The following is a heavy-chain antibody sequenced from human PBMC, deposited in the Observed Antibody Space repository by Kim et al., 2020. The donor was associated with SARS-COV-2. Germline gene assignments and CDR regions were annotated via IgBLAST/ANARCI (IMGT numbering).Heavy chain of an antibody. D-gene: IGHD6-13*01. J-gene: IGHJ4*02. CDR1: GFTFGDYA. Sequence: GGSLRLSCTASGFTFGDYAMTWVRQAPGKGLEWVGFIRGKAYGGTTEYAASVKGRFTISRDDSKSIAYLEMNSLKTEDTAVYYCTRTEALAAAGTSGYWGQGTLVTVSS. CDR2: IRGKAYGGTT. CDR3: TRTEALAAAGTSGY. V-gene: IGHV3-49*04.